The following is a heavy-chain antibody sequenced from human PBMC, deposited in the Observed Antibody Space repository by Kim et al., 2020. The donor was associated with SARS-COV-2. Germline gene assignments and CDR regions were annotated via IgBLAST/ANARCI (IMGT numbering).Heavy chain of an antibody. CDR1: GFLLSRFC. Sequence: GGSLRLSCVASGFLLSRFCIHWVRQAPGKGLEWVTTISYDGSIQYYGDSVKGRFTISRDNSKNKVFLQMNNLRDEDTAVYYCVSGAVAGNDAFDIWGQGTMVIVSS. D-gene: IGHD6-19*01. V-gene: IGHV3-30*03. CDR3: VSGAVAGNDAFDI. J-gene: IGHJ3*02. CDR2: ISYDGSIQ.